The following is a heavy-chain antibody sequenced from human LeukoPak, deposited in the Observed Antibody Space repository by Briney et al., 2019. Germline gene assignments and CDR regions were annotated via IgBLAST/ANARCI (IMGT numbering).Heavy chain of an antibody. D-gene: IGHD6-6*01. J-gene: IGHJ4*02. V-gene: IGHV3-23*01. CDR3: AKEGLEQLVLDY. CDR2: ISGSGGST. CDR1: GFXVXSYA. Sequence: GFXVXSYAMSWVRQAPGKGLEWGSAISGSGGSTYYADSVKGRLTISRDNSKNSLCLQMNSLRAEDTAVYYCAKEGLEQLVLDYWGQGTLVTVSS.